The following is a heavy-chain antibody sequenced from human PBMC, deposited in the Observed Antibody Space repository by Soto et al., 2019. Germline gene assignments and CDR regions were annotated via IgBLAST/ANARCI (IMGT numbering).Heavy chain of an antibody. Sequence: QVQLHQSGPGLVKPSQTLSPECTVIGGSVNTGDNYWSWVRQSPGRGLECIGYIYHTGNTFYNPALENRVTMSVDASKNQFSLTLTSVTAADTAVYFCAREPLDGMDVWGQGTNVTVSS. CDR1: GGSVNTGDNY. J-gene: IGHJ6*02. CDR3: AREPLDGMDV. V-gene: IGHV4-30-4*01. CDR2: IYHTGNT.